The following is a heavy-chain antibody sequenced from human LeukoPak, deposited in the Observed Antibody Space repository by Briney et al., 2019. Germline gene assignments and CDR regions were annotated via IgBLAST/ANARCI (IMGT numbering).Heavy chain of an antibody. J-gene: IGHJ4*02. CDR3: AKKAYSSGS. D-gene: IGHD6-19*01. CDR1: GFTVSSNY. CDR2: VYTGART. V-gene: IGHV3-53*01. Sequence: GGSLRLSCAASGFTVSSNYMSWVRQAPGKGLEWVSVVYTGARTYYADSVKGRFTISIDNSKNTLYLQMNSLRAEDTAVYYCAKKAYSSGSWGQGTLVTVSS.